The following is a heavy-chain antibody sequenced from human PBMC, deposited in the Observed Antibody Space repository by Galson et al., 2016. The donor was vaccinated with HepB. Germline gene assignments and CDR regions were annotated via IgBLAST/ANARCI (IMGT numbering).Heavy chain of an antibody. J-gene: IGHJ6*02. CDR3: AKGVANGRGTSCLSYSDSPGGGMDV. V-gene: IGHV3-33*06. D-gene: IGHD2-2*01. CDR1: GFVFSTLD. Sequence: SLRLSCAASGFVFSTLDMHWVRQAPGKGLEWVAVIWYDGNTKYYLNPVKGRFTISRDNSKNMLYLQLNSLRAEDTAVYYCAKGVANGRGTSCLSYSDSPGGGMDVWGQGTPVTVSS. CDR2: IWYDGNTK.